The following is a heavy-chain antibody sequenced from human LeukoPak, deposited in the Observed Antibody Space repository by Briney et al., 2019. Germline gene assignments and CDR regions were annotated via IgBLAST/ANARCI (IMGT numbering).Heavy chain of an antibody. CDR3: ARDRSSGWYYDY. D-gene: IGHD6-19*01. Sequence: GASVKVSCKASGYTFTGYYMHWVRQAPGQGLEWMGWINPNSGGTNYAQKFQGGVTMTRDTSISTAYMELSRLRSDDTAVYYCARDRSSGWYYDYWGQGTLVTVSS. CDR2: INPNSGGT. V-gene: IGHV1-2*02. J-gene: IGHJ4*02. CDR1: GYTFTGYY.